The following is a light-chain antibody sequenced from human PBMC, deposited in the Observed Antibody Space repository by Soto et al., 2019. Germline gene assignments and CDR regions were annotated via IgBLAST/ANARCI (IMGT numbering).Light chain of an antibody. J-gene: IGKJ1*01. Sequence: DIQMTQSPSSLSASVGYRVTITCRASQNINKWVAWYQQKPVKAPNVLIYDAATLESGVPSRFNGSASGTEFSLTISSLQPDDFATYYCQKYNIHWTFGQGTKVDIK. CDR2: DAA. V-gene: IGKV1-5*01. CDR3: QKYNIHWT. CDR1: QNINKW.